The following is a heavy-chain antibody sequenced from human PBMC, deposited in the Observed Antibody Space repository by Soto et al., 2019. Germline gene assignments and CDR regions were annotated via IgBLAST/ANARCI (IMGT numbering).Heavy chain of an antibody. CDR3: ARDGVGATSGMDV. CDR1: GFTFSSYG. V-gene: IGHV3-33*01. CDR2: IWYDGSNK. D-gene: IGHD1-26*01. J-gene: IGHJ6*02. Sequence: GGSLRLSCAASGFTFSSYGMHWVRQAPGKGLEWVAVIWYDGSNKYYADSVKGRFTISRDNSKNTLYLQMSSLRAEDTAVYYCARDGVGATSGMDVWGQGTTVTVSS.